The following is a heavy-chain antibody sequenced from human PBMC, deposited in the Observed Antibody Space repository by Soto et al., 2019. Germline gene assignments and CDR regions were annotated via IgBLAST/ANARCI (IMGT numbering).Heavy chain of an antibody. V-gene: IGHV1-58*01. CDR1: GFTFTSSA. J-gene: IGHJ6*02. CDR3: AATIDTSYYYYGMDV. CDR2: IVVGSGNT. Sequence: SVKVSFKASGFTFTSSAVQWVRQARGQRLEWIGWIVVGSGNTNYAQKFQERVTITRDMSTSTAYMELSSLRSEDTAVYYCAATIDTSYYYYGMDVWGQGTTVTVSS. D-gene: IGHD3-3*01.